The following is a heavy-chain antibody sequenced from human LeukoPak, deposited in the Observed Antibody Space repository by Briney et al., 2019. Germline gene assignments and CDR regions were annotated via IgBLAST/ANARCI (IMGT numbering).Heavy chain of an antibody. CDR3: ARRGAAARKGSWFDP. V-gene: IGHV1-8*01. CDR1: GYTFTSCD. D-gene: IGHD6-13*01. Sequence: ASVKVSCKATGYTFTSCDINWVRQATGQGLEWMGWMNPNSGNTGYAQKFQGRVTMTRNTSISTAYMELSSLRSEDTAVYYCARRGAAARKGSWFDPWGQGTLVTVSS. J-gene: IGHJ5*02. CDR2: MNPNSGNT.